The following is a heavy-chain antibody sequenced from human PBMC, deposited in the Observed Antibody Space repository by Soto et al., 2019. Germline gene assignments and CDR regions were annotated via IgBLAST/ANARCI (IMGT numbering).Heavy chain of an antibody. D-gene: IGHD3-9*01. CDR2: ISGSGGST. CDR1: GFTFSSYA. J-gene: IGHJ5*02. V-gene: IGHV3-23*01. CDR3: ATIEVPDNWFDP. Sequence: PGGSLRLSCAASGFTFSSYAMSWVRQAPGKGLEWVSAISGSGGSTYYADSVKGRFTISRDNSKNTLYLQMNSLRAEDTAVYYCATIEVPDNWFDPWGQGTLVTVSS.